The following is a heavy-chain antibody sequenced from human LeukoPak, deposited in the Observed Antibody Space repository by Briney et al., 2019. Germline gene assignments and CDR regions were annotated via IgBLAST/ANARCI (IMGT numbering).Heavy chain of an antibody. J-gene: IGHJ4*02. Sequence: ASVKVSCKAYEYTFTGYYLHWVRQAPGQGLEWMGWINPNSGGTNYAQKFQGRVTMTRDTSIRTAYMELSRLRSDDTAVYYCARNVDDILTGYYISLDYWGQGSLVTVSS. CDR1: EYTFTGYY. CDR2: INPNSGGT. V-gene: IGHV1-2*02. D-gene: IGHD3-9*01. CDR3: ARNVDDILTGYYISLDY.